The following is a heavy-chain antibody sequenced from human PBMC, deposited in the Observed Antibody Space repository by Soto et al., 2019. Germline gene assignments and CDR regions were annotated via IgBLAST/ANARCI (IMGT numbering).Heavy chain of an antibody. D-gene: IGHD2-2*01. J-gene: IGHJ5*02. CDR3: ARDPCSSTSCYARRFDP. V-gene: IGHV3-21*01. Sequence: GGSLRLSCAASGFTFSSYSMNWVRQAPGKGLEWVSSISSSSSYIYYADSVKGRFTISRDNAKNSLYLQMNSLRAEDTAVYYCARDPCSSTSCYARRFDPWGQGTLVTVSS. CDR2: ISSSSSYI. CDR1: GFTFSSYS.